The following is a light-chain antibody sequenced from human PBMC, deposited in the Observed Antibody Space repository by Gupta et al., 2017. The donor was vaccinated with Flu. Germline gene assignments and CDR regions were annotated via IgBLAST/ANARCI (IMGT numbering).Light chain of an antibody. Sequence: QYVLYQPPSASGTPGQRVSIPCSGSSSNIGRNTANWYQQFPGTAPKLLMYSNDHRPSGVPDRFSGSKSGTSASLAISGLQSEDEADYYCAAWDDSLDGHVFGPGTRVTVL. CDR3: AAWDDSLDGHV. J-gene: IGLJ1*01. CDR1: SSNIGRNT. CDR2: SND. V-gene: IGLV1-44*01.